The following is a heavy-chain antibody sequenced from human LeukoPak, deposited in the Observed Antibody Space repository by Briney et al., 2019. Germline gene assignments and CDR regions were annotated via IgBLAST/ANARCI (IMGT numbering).Heavy chain of an antibody. J-gene: IGHJ4*02. CDR2: ISSSGSTI. V-gene: IGHV3-11*01. CDR3: ARVNNWNYEWGIFDY. Sequence: GGSLRLSCAASGFTFSDYYMSWIRQAPGKGLEWVSYISSSGSTIYYADSVKGRFTISRDNAKNSLYLQMNSLRAEDTAVYYCARVNNWNYEWGIFDYWGQGTLVTVSS. D-gene: IGHD1-7*01. CDR1: GFTFSDYY.